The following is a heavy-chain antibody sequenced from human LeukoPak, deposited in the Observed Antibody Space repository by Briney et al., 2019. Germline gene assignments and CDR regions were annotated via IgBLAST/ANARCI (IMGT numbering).Heavy chain of an antibody. D-gene: IGHD2-15*01. Sequence: GGSLRLSCAASGFTFSSYWMHWVRQAPGKGLVWVSRINSDGSSTSYADSVKGRFTISRDNAKNSLYLQMNSLRAEDTAVYYCARRGVAGALDYWGQGTLVTVSS. CDR2: INSDGSST. V-gene: IGHV3-74*01. CDR1: GFTFSSYW. CDR3: ARRGVAGALDY. J-gene: IGHJ4*02.